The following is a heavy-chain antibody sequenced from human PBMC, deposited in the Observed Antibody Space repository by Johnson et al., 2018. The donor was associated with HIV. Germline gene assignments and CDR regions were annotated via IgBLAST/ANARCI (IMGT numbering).Heavy chain of an antibody. Sequence: VQLVESGGGLEQPGGSLRLSCEASGIAFSRYAISWVRQVPGKGLEWVSGISGSGGSTYYADSVKGRFTMSRDNSKNTLYLQMNSLRAEDTAVYYCARECSGGSCYPLDHDAFDIWGQGTMVTVSS. J-gene: IGHJ3*02. CDR3: ARECSGGSCYPLDHDAFDI. CDR1: GIAFSRYA. CDR2: ISGSGGST. D-gene: IGHD2-15*01. V-gene: IGHV3-23*04.